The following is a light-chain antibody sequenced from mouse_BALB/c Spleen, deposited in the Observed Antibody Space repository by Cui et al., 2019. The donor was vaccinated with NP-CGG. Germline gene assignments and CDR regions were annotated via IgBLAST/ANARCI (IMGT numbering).Light chain of an antibody. CDR2: GTN. V-gene: IGLV1*01. Sequence: QAVVTQESALTRLPGETVTLTCRSSTGAVTTSNYANWVQEKPDHVFTGLIGGTNNRAPGAPARFSGSLIGDKAALTITGAQTEDEAIYFCALWYSNHWVFGGGTKLTVL. J-gene: IGLJ1*01. CDR3: ALWYSNHWV. CDR1: TGAVTTSNY.